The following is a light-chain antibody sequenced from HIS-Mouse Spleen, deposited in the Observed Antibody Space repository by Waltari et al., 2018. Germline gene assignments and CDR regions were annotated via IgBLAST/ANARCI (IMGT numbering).Light chain of an antibody. Sequence: SYELTQPPSASVSPGQTASITCSGEKLGDKYACWYQQKPGQSPVLVIYQDSKRPSGIPERFSGSNSGNTATLIISGTQAMDEADYYCQAWDSSYSVFGGGTKLTVL. CDR2: QDS. J-gene: IGLJ2*01. V-gene: IGLV3-1*01. CDR1: KLGDKY. CDR3: QAWDSSYSV.